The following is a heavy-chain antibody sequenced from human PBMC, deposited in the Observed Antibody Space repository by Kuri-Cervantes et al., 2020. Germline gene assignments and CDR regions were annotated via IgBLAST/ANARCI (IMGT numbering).Heavy chain of an antibody. J-gene: IGHJ2*01. Sequence: GGSLRLSCAASGFTFSIYGMTWVRQAPGKGLEWVSSISSSSSYIYYADSVKGRFTISRDNSKNTLYLQMNSLRAEDTAVYYCAKDRVAVAGTLYWYFDLWGRGTLVTVSS. V-gene: IGHV3-21*04. CDR1: GFTFSIYG. D-gene: IGHD6-19*01. CDR3: AKDRVAVAGTLYWYFDL. CDR2: ISSSSSYI.